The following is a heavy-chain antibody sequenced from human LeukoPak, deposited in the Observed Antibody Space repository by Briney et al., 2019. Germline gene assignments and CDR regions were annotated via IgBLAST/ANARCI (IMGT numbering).Heavy chain of an antibody. CDR1: GFSFSGHW. CDR2: ISPTGSTT. V-gene: IGHV3-74*01. CDR3: AKDRTYSDGVYGY. D-gene: IGHD2-8*01. Sequence: PGGSLRLSCTASGFSFSGHWMHWARQLPGKGLVWFSRISPTGSTTSYADSVKGRFTISRDNSKNTLYLQMNSLRAEDTAVYYCAKDRTYSDGVYGYWGQGTLVTVSS. J-gene: IGHJ4*02.